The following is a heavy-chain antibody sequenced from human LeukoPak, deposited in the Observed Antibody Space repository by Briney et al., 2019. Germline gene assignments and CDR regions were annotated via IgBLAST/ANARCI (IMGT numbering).Heavy chain of an antibody. J-gene: IGHJ4*02. CDR1: GGSISSYY. CDR2: IYYSGST. V-gene: IGHV4-59*12. D-gene: IGHD3-16*02. Sequence: SETLSLTCTVSGGSISSYYWSWIRQPPGKGLEWIGYIYYSGSTYYNPSLKSRVTISVDTSKNQFSLKLSSVTAADTAVYYCARDTYDYVWGSYRPKGAYFDYWGQGTLVTVSS. CDR3: ARDTYDYVWGSYRPKGAYFDY.